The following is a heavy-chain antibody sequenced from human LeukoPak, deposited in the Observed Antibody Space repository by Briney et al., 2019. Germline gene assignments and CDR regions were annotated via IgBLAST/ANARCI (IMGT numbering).Heavy chain of an antibody. CDR2: ISYDGSNK. CDR1: GFTFSSYA. V-gene: IGHV3-30-3*01. CDR3: ARAFGSSGYYRDAFDI. D-gene: IGHD3-22*01. J-gene: IGHJ3*02. Sequence: GGSLRPSCAASGFTFSSYAMHWVRQAPGKGLEWVAVISYDGSNKYYADSVKGRFTISRDNSKNTLYLQMNSLRAEDTAVYYCARAFGSSGYYRDAFDIWGQGTMVTVSS.